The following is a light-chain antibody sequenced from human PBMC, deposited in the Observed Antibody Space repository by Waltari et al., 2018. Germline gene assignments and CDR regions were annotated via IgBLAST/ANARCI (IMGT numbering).Light chain of an antibody. J-gene: IGKJ1*01. CDR2: KAS. V-gene: IGKV1-5*03. CDR3: QQYNRYST. CDR1: QSISSY. Sequence: DIQMTQSPSTLSASVGDRVTITCRASQSISSYLAWYQQKPGKAPKLLISKASTLGSGVPARFSGSGSGTEFTLTISSLQPDDFATYYCQQYNRYSTFGQGTKVETK.